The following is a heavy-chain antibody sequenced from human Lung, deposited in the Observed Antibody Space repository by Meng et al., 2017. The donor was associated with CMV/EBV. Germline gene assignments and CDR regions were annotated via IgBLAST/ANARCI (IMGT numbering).Heavy chain of an antibody. D-gene: IGHD2/OR15-2a*01. J-gene: IGHJ4*02. CDR2: ISTSNGDT. V-gene: IGHV1-18*01. Sequence: ASVKVSCKPSGYTFTSFGISWVRQAPGQGLEWVGWISTSNGDTNYAQKLQGRVTLTTDTSTSTAYMKMRNMAHDDTALYYCARVLPEASTSDDWGQGALVTVSS. CDR1: GYTFTSFG. CDR3: ARVLPEASTSDD.